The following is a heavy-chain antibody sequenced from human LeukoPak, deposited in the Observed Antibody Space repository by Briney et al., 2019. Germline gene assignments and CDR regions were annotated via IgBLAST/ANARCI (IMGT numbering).Heavy chain of an antibody. CDR3: ARVQRYCSSTSCNYMDV. J-gene: IGHJ6*03. V-gene: IGHV1-2*04. D-gene: IGHD2-2*01. CDR1: GYTFTGYY. Sequence: ASVKVSCKASGYTFTGYYMHWVRQAPGQGLEWMGWINPNSGGTNYAQKFQGWVTMTRDTSISTAYMELSRLRSDDTAVYYCARVQRYCSSTSCNYMDVWGKGTTVTVSS. CDR2: INPNSGGT.